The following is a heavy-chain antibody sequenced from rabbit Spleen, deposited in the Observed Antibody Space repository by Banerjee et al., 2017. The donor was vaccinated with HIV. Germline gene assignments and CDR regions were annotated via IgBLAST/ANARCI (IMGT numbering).Heavy chain of an antibody. CDR1: GVSFSGDSY. Sequence: QSLEESGGDLVKPGASLTLTCTASGVSFSGDSYICWVRQAPGKGLEWIACIDTGSSGFTYFASWAKGRFTISKTSSTTVTLQMTSLTAADTATYFCARDTSSSFSSYGMDLWGPGTLVTVS. V-gene: IGHV1S40*01. J-gene: IGHJ6*01. D-gene: IGHD1-1*01. CDR3: ARDTSSSFSSYGMDL. CDR2: IDTGSSGFT.